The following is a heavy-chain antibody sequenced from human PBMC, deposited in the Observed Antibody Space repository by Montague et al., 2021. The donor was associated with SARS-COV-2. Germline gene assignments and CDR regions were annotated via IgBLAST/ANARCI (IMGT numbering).Heavy chain of an antibody. CDR1: SYSISSGYY. CDR2: IYHSGST. Sequence: SDTLSLTCTVSSYSISSGYYWGWIRQPPGEGLEWIGSIYHSGSTXYNPSLKSRVTISVDTSKNQFSLKLSSVTAADTAVYYCARDVRYYDFWSGRAQTSPDYWGQGTLVTVSS. D-gene: IGHD3-3*01. V-gene: IGHV4-38-2*02. J-gene: IGHJ4*02. CDR3: ARDVRYYDFWSGRAQTSPDY.